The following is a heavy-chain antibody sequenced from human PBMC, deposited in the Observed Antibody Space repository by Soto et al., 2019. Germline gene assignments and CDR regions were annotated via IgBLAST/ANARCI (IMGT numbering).Heavy chain of an antibody. V-gene: IGHV1-69*11. Sequence: QVHLVQSGTEVKKPGSSVKVSCKASGGTFSSSGFSWVRQAPGQGLEWMGMIVPSLDTTNYGQKFQARVTITADEVTGTAYIELRSLRSEDTAVYYCARWPQPRYTADPYAVDVWGQGTRVIVSS. CDR2: IVPSLDTT. D-gene: IGHD3-16*02. CDR1: GGTFSSSG. CDR3: ARWPQPRYTADPYAVDV. J-gene: IGHJ6*02.